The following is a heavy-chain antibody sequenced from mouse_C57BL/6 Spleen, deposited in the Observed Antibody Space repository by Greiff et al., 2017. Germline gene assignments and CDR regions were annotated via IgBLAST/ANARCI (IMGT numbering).Heavy chain of an antibody. CDR3: TRRSYYAMDD. V-gene: IGHV1-69*01. J-gene: IGHJ4*01. CDR1: GYTFTSYW. Sequence: QVQLQQPGAELVMPGASVKLSCKASGYTFTSYWMHWVKQRPGQGLEWIGEIDPSDSYTNYNQKFKGKSTLTVDKSSSTAYMQLSSLTSEDSAVYYCTRRSYYAMDDGGQGTSGTVSS. CDR2: IDPSDSYT.